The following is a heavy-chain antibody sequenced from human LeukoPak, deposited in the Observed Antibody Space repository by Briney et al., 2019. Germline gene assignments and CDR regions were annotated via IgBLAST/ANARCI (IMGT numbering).Heavy chain of an antibody. Sequence: GGSLRLSCAASGFTFSSYGMHWVHQAPGKGLEWVAVISYDGSNKYYADSVKGRFTISRDNSKNTLYLQMNSLRAEDTAVYYCAKDQVPLLWFGELSPFDYWGQGTLVTVSS. D-gene: IGHD3-10*01. J-gene: IGHJ4*02. CDR3: AKDQVPLLWFGELSPFDY. CDR1: GFTFSSYG. V-gene: IGHV3-30*18. CDR2: ISYDGSNK.